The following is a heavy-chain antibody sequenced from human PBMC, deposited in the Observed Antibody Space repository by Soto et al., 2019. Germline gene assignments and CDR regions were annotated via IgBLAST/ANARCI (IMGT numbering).Heavy chain of an antibody. CDR1: GDTFDTFA. CDR2: IIPIFRTP. D-gene: IGHD1-1*01. CDR3: ARDKDREQPGGNYYYALDV. Sequence: QVQLVQSGAEVVKPGSSVKVSCKASGDTFDTFAISWVRQAPGQGLEWMGGIIPIFRTPDYGQKFQGRVTITADKSTSTAYMELSSLRSEDTAVYYCARDKDREQPGGNYYYALDVWGQGTTVTVSS. V-gene: IGHV1-69*14. J-gene: IGHJ6*02.